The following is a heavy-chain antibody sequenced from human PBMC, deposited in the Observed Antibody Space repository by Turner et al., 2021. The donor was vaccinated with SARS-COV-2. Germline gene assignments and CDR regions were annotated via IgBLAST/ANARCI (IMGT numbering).Heavy chain of an antibody. CDR1: GYTLTELS. Sequence: QFQLVQSGAEVKKPGASVKVPCKVSGYTLTELSMHWVRQAPGKGLEWMGGFDPEDGETIYAQKFQGRVTMTEDTSTDTAYMELSSLRSEDTAVYYCATGVAVAGTPSDYYYYYGMDVWGQGTTVTVSS. J-gene: IGHJ6*02. CDR3: ATGVAVAGTPSDYYYYYGMDV. CDR2: FDPEDGET. V-gene: IGHV1-24*01. D-gene: IGHD6-19*01.